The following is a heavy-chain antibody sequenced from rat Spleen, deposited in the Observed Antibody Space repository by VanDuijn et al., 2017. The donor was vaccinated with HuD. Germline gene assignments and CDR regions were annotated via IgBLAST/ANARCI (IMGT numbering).Heavy chain of an antibody. D-gene: IGHD1-4*01. CDR3: TRVGTTRPLFDY. J-gene: IGHJ2*01. V-gene: IGHV5-31*01. CDR1: GFTFNNYW. CDR2: IRPSGDST. Sequence: EVQLVESGGGLVQPGRSLKLSCVASGFTFNNYWMTWIRQAPGKGLEWVASIRPSGDSTFYRDSVKGRFTVSRDNAKSTLYLQMNSLRSEDTATYYCTRVGTTRPLFDYWGQGVMVTVSS.